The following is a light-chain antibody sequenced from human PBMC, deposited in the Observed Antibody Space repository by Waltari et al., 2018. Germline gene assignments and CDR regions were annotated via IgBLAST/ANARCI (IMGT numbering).Light chain of an antibody. Sequence: SYELTQPPSVSVSPGQTARITCSVDALPKQYAYWYQQKPGQAPVQVIYKDSERPSGIPERFSGSSSGTTVTLTISGVQAEDEADYYCQSADSSGTYVFGTGTKVTVL. V-gene: IGLV3-25*03. CDR1: ALPKQY. J-gene: IGLJ1*01. CDR2: KDS. CDR3: QSADSSGTYV.